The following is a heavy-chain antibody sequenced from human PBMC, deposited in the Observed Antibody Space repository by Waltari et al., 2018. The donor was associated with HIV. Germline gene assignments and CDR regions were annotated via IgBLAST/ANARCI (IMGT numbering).Heavy chain of an antibody. Sequence: EVQLVESGGNLTRPGGPLRLSCVGSGFIVSDNYMSWVRPAPDKGPEWVSVLYSKGNTLYGGSVKGRFTIFRDNSKNTLYLQMNTLRVDDTAVYYCARMQRFYGSEQSRYFYFGMDVWGQGTTVTVSS. J-gene: IGHJ6*02. CDR1: GFIVSDNY. D-gene: IGHD3-16*02. CDR2: LYSKGNT. V-gene: IGHV3-53*01. CDR3: ARMQRFYGSEQSRYFYFGMDV.